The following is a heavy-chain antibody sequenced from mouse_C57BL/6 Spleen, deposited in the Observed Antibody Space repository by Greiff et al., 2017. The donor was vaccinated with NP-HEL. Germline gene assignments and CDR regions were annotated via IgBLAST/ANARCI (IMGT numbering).Heavy chain of an antibody. V-gene: IGHV1-15*01. CDR1: GYTFTDYE. J-gene: IGHJ2*01. Sequence: QVQLQQSGAELVRPGASVTLSCKASGYTFTDYEMHWVKQTPVHGLEWIGAIDPETGGTAYNQKFKGKAILTADKSSSTAYMELRSLTSEDSAVYYCTRYETFFYYGNYFDYWGQGTTLTVSS. CDR2: IDPETGGT. CDR3: TRYETFFYYGNYFDY. D-gene: IGHD2-1*01.